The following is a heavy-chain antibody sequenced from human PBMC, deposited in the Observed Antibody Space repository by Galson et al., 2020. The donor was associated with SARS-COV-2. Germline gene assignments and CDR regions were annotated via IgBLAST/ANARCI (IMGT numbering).Heavy chain of an antibody. Sequence: ETSETLSLTCTVSGGSITSGNYCWSWIRQPPGKGLEWIGYVYCSGRTYYNPSLKSRVSTSLDTSKNQFSLKLTSVTVADTAVYYCARVVDPSGYASVHDSWGQGTLVTVSS. V-gene: IGHV4-30-4*01. J-gene: IGHJ5*02. D-gene: IGHD3-22*01. CDR1: GGSITSGNYC. CDR2: VYCSGRT. CDR3: ARVVDPSGYASVHDS.